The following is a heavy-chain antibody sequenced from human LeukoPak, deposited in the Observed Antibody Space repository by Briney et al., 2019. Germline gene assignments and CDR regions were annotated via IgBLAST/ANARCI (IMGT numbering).Heavy chain of an antibody. Sequence: GRSLRLSCAASGFTFSTYAMHWVRQAPGKGLEWVSAISGSGGSTYYAASVNGRFTISRDNSKNTLYLQMNSLRAEDTAVYYCAKIGIYSSSWYLGGVFDYWGQGTLVTVSS. D-gene: IGHD6-13*01. CDR3: AKIGIYSSSWYLGGVFDY. J-gene: IGHJ4*02. CDR1: GFTFSTYA. V-gene: IGHV3-23*01. CDR2: ISGSGGST.